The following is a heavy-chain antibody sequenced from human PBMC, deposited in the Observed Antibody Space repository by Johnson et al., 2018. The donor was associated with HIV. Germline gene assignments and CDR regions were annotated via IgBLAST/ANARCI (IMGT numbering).Heavy chain of an antibody. Sequence: VQLVESGGGVVQPGGSLRLSCAASGFTFSSYDMHWVRQVTRKGLEWVSAIGTAGDTYYPGSVKGRFTISRENAKDSLYLQMNSLRAEDTALYYCARVPSFLGRGLDAFDIWGQGTMVTVSS. D-gene: IGHD2/OR15-2a*01. CDR2: IGTAGDT. V-gene: IGHV3-13*01. J-gene: IGHJ3*02. CDR1: GFTFSSYD. CDR3: ARVPSFLGRGLDAFDI.